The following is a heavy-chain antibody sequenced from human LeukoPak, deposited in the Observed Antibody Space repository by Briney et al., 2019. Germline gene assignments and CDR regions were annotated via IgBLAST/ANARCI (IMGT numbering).Heavy chain of an antibody. CDR3: ARGSTEPSDY. V-gene: IGHV4-61*10. J-gene: IGHJ4*02. D-gene: IGHD2-15*01. Sequence: SETLSLTCTVSGGSISSGSYYWSWIRQPAGKGLEWIGYIYYSGSTNYNPSLKSRVTISVDTSKNQFSLKLSSVTAADTAVYYCARGSTEPSDYWGQGTLVTVSS. CDR2: IYYSGST. CDR1: GGSISSGSYY.